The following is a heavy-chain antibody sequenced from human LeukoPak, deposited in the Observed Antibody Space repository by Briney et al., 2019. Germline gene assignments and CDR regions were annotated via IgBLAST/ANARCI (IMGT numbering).Heavy chain of an antibody. D-gene: IGHD2-15*01. CDR2: ISSGGTTT. J-gene: IGHJ4*02. Sequence: GGSLSLSCAASGFTFSTSIMNWVRQAPGKGMAWVSYISSGGTTTYYADSVKGRFTISRDNAKNSLYLQMNSLIDEDTAVYYCARVRCSAGTCSYFDYSGQGTLVTVSS. CDR1: GFTFSTSI. V-gene: IGHV3-48*02. CDR3: ARVRCSAGTCSYFDY.